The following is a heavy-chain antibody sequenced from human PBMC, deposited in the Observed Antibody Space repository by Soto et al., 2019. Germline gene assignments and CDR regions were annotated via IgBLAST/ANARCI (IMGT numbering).Heavy chain of an antibody. Sequence: HPGGSLRLSCAASGFTFSDYWMSWVRLTPGKGLEWVAHMNPDGSQESYVDSVKGRFTMSRDNAQNSLFLHMSSLRPEDTAIYYCARFYNWAPGTLVTVSS. V-gene: IGHV3-7*01. CDR2: MNPDGSQE. CDR1: GFTFSDYW. CDR3: ARFYN. J-gene: IGHJ1*01.